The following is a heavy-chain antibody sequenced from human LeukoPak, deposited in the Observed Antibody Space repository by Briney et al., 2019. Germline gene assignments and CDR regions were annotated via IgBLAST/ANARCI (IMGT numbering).Heavy chain of an antibody. J-gene: IGHJ3*02. D-gene: IGHD3-3*01. CDR2: ISYDGRIK. V-gene: IGHV3-30-3*01. CDR3: AKVRLRFLTTPTDAFDI. Sequence: PGGSLRLSCAASGFTFSTYAIHWVRQAPGKGLEWISFISYDGRIKYYADSVKGRFTISRDNSKNTLSLQMNSLRAEDTAVYYCAKVRLRFLTTPTDAFDIWGQGTMVTVSS. CDR1: GFTFSTYA.